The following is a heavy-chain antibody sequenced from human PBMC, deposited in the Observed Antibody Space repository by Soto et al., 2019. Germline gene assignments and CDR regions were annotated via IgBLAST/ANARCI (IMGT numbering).Heavy chain of an antibody. CDR3: FKAAAALDYVYY. V-gene: IGHV4-39*01. D-gene: IGHD6-13*01. J-gene: IGHJ4*02. Sequence: QLQLQESGPGLVKPSETLSLTCTVSGGSISSSSYYWGWIRQPPGKGLEWIGSIYYSGSTYYNPSLKLRVLIYVDTSNIQISLKLSSVTAADTAVYCCFKAAAALDYVYYWGKGTLVTVSS. CDR2: IYYSGST. CDR1: GGSISSSSYY.